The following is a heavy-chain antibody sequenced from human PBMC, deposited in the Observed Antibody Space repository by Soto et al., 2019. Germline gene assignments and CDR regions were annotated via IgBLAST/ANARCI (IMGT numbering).Heavy chain of an antibody. Sequence: PSETLSLTCTVSGGSISSGGYYWSWIRQHPGKGLEWIGYIYYSGSTYCNPSLKSRVTISVDTSKNQFSLKLSSVTAADTAVYYCASLLAGLNWFDYWGQGTLVTVSS. CDR3: ASLLAGLNWFDY. CDR1: GGSISSGGYY. J-gene: IGHJ4*02. V-gene: IGHV4-31*03. CDR2: IYYSGST.